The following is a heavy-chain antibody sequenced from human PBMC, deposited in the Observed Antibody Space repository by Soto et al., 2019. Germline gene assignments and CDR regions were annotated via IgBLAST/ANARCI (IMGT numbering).Heavy chain of an antibody. V-gene: IGHV5-51*01. CDR3: ARQRTRVRGVSSSGLDV. J-gene: IGHJ6*02. CDR2: IHPGDSET. CDR1: GYSFTRYC. Sequence: RGGALKISCKGSGYSFTRYCIAWVRQMPGKGLEWMGIIHPGDSETRYSPSFQGHVIILANKSISSAYLQWSSLEAADTAMYYCARQRTRVRGVSSSGLDVWGQGTTVTVSS. D-gene: IGHD3-10*01.